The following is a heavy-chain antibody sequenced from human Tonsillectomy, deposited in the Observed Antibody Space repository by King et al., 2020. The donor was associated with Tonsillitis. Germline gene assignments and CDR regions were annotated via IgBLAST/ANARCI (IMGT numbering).Heavy chain of an antibody. CDR2: INPNNGGT. J-gene: IGHJ6*02. V-gene: IGHV1-2*02. CDR1: GYTFIGYY. Sequence: QLVQSGAEVKKPGASVKVSCKASGYTFIGYYMHWVRQAPGQGLEWMGWINPNNGGTNYAQKFQGRVTMTRDTSISTAYMELSRLRSDEPAVYYVERGPRGAVVAMYYYAMDVWGQGTTVTVSS. CDR3: ERGPRGAVVAMYYYAMDV. D-gene: IGHD2-21*01.